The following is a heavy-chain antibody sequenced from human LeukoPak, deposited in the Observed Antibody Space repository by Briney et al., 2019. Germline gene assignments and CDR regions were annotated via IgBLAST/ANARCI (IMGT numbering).Heavy chain of an antibody. CDR1: GYTFTNYF. Sequence: PSVKVSCKASGYTFTNYFMHWVRQAPGQGLEWMGIINPNDATQTYAQKFQGRLTMTRDTSTSTVYMELSSLRSEDTAVYHCARGFSSSWRDLFDHWGQGTLVTVSS. D-gene: IGHD6-13*01. CDR2: INPNDATQ. J-gene: IGHJ4*02. V-gene: IGHV1-46*01. CDR3: ARGFSSSWRDLFDH.